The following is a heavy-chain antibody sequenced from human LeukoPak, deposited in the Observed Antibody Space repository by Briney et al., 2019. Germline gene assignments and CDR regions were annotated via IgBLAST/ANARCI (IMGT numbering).Heavy chain of an antibody. CDR3: ARDSFYGSGSYFRYTFDY. CDR2: LYSGGGT. Sequence: SGGSLRLSCAASGFTVSSNYMSWVRQAPGKGREWVSVLYSGGGTYYADSVKGRFTISRDNSKNTLYLQMNSLKAEDTAVYYCARDSFYGSGSYFRYTFDYWGQGTLVTVSP. V-gene: IGHV3-53*01. CDR1: GFTVSSNY. D-gene: IGHD3-10*01. J-gene: IGHJ4*02.